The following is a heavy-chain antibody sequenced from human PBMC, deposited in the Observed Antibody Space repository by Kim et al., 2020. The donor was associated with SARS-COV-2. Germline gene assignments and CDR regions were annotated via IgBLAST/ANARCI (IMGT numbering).Heavy chain of an antibody. CDR3: ARAVVPYYYYYGMDV. Sequence: VSVQSRITINPDTSKNQVSLQLNSVTPEDTAVYYCARAVVPYYYYYGMDVWGQGTTVTVSS. V-gene: IGHV6-1*01. D-gene: IGHD2-15*01. J-gene: IGHJ6*02.